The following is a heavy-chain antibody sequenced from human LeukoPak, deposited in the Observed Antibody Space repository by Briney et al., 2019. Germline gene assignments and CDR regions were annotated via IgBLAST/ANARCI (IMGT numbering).Heavy chain of an antibody. D-gene: IGHD2-2*01. CDR1: GFTFSSSA. CDR2: ISGSGGST. V-gene: IGHV3-23*01. J-gene: IGHJ5*02. Sequence: GGSLRLSCATSGFTFSSSAMSWVRQAPGKGLEWVSAISGSGGSTYYADSVKGRFTISRDNSKNTLYLQMNSLRAEDTAVYYCAKGAVVVPAAMQGRDNWFDPWGQGTLVTVSS. CDR3: AKGAVVVPAAMQGRDNWFDP.